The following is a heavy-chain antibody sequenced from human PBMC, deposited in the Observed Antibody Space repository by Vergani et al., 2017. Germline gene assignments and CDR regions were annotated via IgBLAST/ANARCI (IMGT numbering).Heavy chain of an antibody. J-gene: IGHJ4*02. CDR2: IIPIFGTA. V-gene: IGHV1-69*01. CDR1: GGTFSSYA. Sequence: QVQLVQSGAEVKKPGSSVKVSCKASGGTFSSYAISWVRQAPGQGLEWMGGIIPIFGTANYAQKFQGRVTITADESTSTAYMGLRSLRSEDTAVYYCASSLKYYYGSGSYLTPFDYWGQGTLVTVSS. CDR3: ASSLKYYYGSGSYLTPFDY. D-gene: IGHD3-10*01.